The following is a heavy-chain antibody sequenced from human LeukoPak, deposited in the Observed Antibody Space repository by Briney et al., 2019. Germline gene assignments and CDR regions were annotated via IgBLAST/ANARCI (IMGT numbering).Heavy chain of an antibody. CDR2: IYYNEST. D-gene: IGHD1-26*01. Sequence: SETLSLTCTVSGGSISSYYCSWLRQPPGRGLEWVGYIYYNESTNYNPSLKSRVTISVDRSKNQFSLKLSSVTAADTAVYYCARGTVGATTGSLYYYYYMDVWGKGTTVTVSS. V-gene: IGHV4-59*01. J-gene: IGHJ6*03. CDR1: GGSISSYY. CDR3: ARGTVGATTGSLYYYYYMDV.